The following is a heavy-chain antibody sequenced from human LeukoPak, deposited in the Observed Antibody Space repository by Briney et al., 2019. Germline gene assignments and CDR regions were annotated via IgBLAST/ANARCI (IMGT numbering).Heavy chain of an antibody. D-gene: IGHD5/OR15-5a*01. Sequence: PGGSLRLSCAVSGFTFSNYNMNWVRQAPGKGLEWVSYISDRSTTIYYADSVKGRFTISRDNAKNSLNLQMNSLRPEDTAIYYCARSPPGSTVTPGNYWGQGTLVTVSS. CDR2: ISDRSTTI. CDR3: ARSPPGSTVTPGNY. CDR1: GFTFSNYN. J-gene: IGHJ4*02. V-gene: IGHV3-48*01.